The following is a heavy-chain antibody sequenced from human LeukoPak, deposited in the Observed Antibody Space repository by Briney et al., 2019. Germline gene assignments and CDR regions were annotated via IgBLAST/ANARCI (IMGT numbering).Heavy chain of an antibody. J-gene: IGHJ4*02. CDR1: GGTFSSYT. V-gene: IGHV1-69*04. CDR3: ARDEGCSSTSCWAFDY. D-gene: IGHD2-2*01. CDR2: IIPILGIA. Sequence: SVKVSCKASGGTFSSYTISWVRQAPGQGLEWMGRIIPILGIANYAQKFQGRVTITADKSTSTAYMELSSLRSEDTAVYYCARDEGCSSTSCWAFDYWGQGTLVTVSS.